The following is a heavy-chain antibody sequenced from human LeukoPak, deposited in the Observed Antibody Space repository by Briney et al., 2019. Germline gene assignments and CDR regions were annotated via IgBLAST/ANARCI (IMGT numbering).Heavy chain of an antibody. CDR2: ISAYNGNT. J-gene: IGHJ4*02. Sequence: ASVKVSCKASGYTFPTYGISWVRQAPGQGLEWMGWISAYNGNTNYAQKLQGRVTMTTDTSTITAYMELRSLRSDDTAVYYCARVLSRDGYNYWGQGTLVTVSS. CDR1: GYTFPTYG. V-gene: IGHV1-18*01. CDR3: ARVLSRDGYNY. D-gene: IGHD5-24*01.